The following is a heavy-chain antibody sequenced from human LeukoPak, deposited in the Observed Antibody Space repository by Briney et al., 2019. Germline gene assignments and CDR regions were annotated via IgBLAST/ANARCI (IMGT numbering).Heavy chain of an antibody. D-gene: IGHD3-10*01. V-gene: IGHV1-69*05. CDR2: IIPIFGTA. CDR3: ARAGGTYYYGSGSYYDY. J-gene: IGHJ4*02. CDR1: GGTFSSYA. Sequence: SVKVSCKASGGTFSSYAISWVRQAPGQGLEWMGGIIPIFGTANYAQKFQGRVTITTDESTGTAYMELSSLRSEDTAVYYCARAGGTYYYGSGSYYDYWGQGTLVTVSS.